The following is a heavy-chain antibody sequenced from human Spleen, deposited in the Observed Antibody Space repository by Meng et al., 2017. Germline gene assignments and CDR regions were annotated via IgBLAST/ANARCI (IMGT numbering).Heavy chain of an antibody. V-gene: IGHV1-2*06. CDR3: ARDEDISAAGKLFGDY. CDR1: GYNFPDFW. Sequence: LVQSGAEVKKPGASVKVSCKPSGYNFPDFWLHWVRRAPGQGLEWMGRIDPKSGDTHYAQRFQGRVTMTGDTSISTAYMELSGLRSDDTAMYYRARDEDISAAGKLFGDYWGQGTLVTVSS. D-gene: IGHD6-13*01. CDR2: IDPKSGDT. J-gene: IGHJ4*02.